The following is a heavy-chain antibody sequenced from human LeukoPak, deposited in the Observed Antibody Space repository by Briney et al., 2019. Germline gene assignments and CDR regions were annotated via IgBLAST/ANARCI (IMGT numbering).Heavy chain of an antibody. Sequence: HGESLKISCKGSGYSFTSYWIAWVRQMPGKGLEWMGVIYPGDSNTKYSPSFQRQVTISADKSTSTAYLQWSSLKASDTAMYYCARHVGEYSRSPYDCWGQGTLVTVSS. CDR3: ARHVGEYSRSPYDC. D-gene: IGHD6-6*01. CDR1: GYSFTSYW. V-gene: IGHV5-51*01. CDR2: IYPGDSNT. J-gene: IGHJ4*02.